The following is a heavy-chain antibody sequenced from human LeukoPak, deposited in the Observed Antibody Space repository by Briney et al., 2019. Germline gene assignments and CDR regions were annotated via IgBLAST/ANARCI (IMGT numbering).Heavy chain of an antibody. J-gene: IGHJ4*02. CDR1: GGSISSYY. CDR2: IYYSGST. D-gene: IGHD3-10*01. Sequence: PSETLSLTCTVSGGSISSYYRSWIRQPPGKGLEWIGYIYYSGSTNYNPSLKSRVTISVDTSKNQFSLKLSSVTAADTAVYYCARATAQFGELFPLDYWGQGTLVTVSS. CDR3: ARATAQFGELFPLDY. V-gene: IGHV4-59*01.